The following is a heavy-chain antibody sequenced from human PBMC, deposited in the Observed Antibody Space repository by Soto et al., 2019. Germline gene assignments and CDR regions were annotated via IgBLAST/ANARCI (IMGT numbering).Heavy chain of an antibody. J-gene: IGHJ6*02. CDR2: ISAYNGNT. V-gene: IGHV1-18*01. CDR3: ARDHYDFWSGYFLDRYGMDV. Sequence: QVQLVQSGAEVKKPGASVKVSCKASGYTFTSYGISWVRQAPGQGLEWMGWISAYNGNTNYAQKLQGRVTMTTDTSTSTAYMELRSLRSDDTAVYYCARDHYDFWSGYFLDRYGMDVWGQGTTVTVSS. D-gene: IGHD3-3*01. CDR1: GYTFTSYG.